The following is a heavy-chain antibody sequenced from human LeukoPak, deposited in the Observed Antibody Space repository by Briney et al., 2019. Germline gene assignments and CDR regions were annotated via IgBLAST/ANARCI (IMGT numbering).Heavy chain of an antibody. J-gene: IGHJ3*02. CDR3: AKEPLMITFGGVIVRGAFDI. V-gene: IGHV3-23*01. Sequence: GGSLRLSCAASGFTFSSYAMSWVRQAPGKGLEWVSAIGGSGGSTYYADSVKGRFTISRDNSKNTLYLQMNSLRAEDTAVYYCAKEPLMITFGGVIVRGAFDIWGQGTMVTVSS. CDR2: IGGSGGST. CDR1: GFTFSSYA. D-gene: IGHD3-16*02.